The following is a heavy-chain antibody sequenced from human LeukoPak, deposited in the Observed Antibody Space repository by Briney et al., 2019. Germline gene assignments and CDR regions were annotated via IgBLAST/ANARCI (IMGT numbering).Heavy chain of an antibody. CDR1: GGSISSSSYY. J-gene: IGHJ4*02. CDR3: AKRVAYAADWFFDY. Sequence: SETLSLTCTVSGGSISSSSYYWGWIRQPPGKGLEWIGSIYYSGSTYYNPSLKSRVTISVDTSKNQFSLKLSSVTAADTAVYYCAKRVAYAADWFFDYWGQGTLVTVSS. CDR2: IYYSGST. V-gene: IGHV4-39*07. D-gene: IGHD3-9*01.